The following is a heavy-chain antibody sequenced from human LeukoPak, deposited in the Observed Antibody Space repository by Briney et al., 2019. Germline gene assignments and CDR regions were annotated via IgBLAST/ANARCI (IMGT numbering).Heavy chain of an antibody. CDR1: GYSISRGYY. J-gene: IGHJ4*02. Sequence: SETLSLTCNVSGYSISRGYYWGWIRQSPGKGLEWLASIHESGDTFYNPSLKSRLSISVDTSKNQFSLRLTSVTAADTSIYYCARSEVGDFGHWGQGTLVTVPS. D-gene: IGHD1-26*01. CDR2: IHESGDT. V-gene: IGHV4-38-2*02. CDR3: ARSEVGDFGH.